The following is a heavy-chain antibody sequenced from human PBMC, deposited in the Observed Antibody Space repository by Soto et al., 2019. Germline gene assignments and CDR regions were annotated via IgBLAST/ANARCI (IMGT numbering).Heavy chain of an antibody. J-gene: IGHJ6*03. CDR2: ISDTGSST. CDR1: GFTFSSYA. D-gene: IGHD3-3*01. Sequence: HPGGSLRLSCAASGFTFSSYAMSWVRQAPGKGLEWVSAISDTGSSTFYADSVKGRFTISRDTSKNTLYLQMDSLRAEDTAIYYCAKDRHFDIWSRHFNFYYYMAVWGKGTTVTVSS. CDR3: AKDRHFDIWSRHFNFYYYMAV. V-gene: IGHV3-23*01.